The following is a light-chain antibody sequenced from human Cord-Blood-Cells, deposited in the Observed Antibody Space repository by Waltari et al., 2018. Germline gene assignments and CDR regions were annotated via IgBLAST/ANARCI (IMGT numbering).Light chain of an antibody. CDR2: AAS. J-gene: IGKJ4*01. CDR3: QELNSYPLT. CDR1: QGISSY. Sequence: QFTPSPSSPSASVRVSVPTPWPASQGISSYLAWYQHKPSQAPELLIYAASTLQSGVPSRFSGSGSGKDLALTISSLQPEDFANYYCQELNSYPLTVGEGTKVEI. V-gene: IGKV1-9*01.